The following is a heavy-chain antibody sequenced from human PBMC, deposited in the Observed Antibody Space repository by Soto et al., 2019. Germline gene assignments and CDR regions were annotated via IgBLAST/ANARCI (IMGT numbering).Heavy chain of an antibody. J-gene: IGHJ4*02. D-gene: IGHD2-21*02. CDR1: GGTFNNYA. CDR3: AVANWSGDSYTAARNFYFAY. CDR2: IMPVFGTA. Sequence: QVQLVQSGAEVKKLGSSVTVSCKASGGTFNNYAFSWVREAPGQGLEWMGGIMPVFGTANCAQKFQTRVTMTAGESTRTANMALSSIRSDDTAGYSCAVANWSGDSYTAARNFYFAYWCQGPLVTVTS. V-gene: IGHV1-69*01.